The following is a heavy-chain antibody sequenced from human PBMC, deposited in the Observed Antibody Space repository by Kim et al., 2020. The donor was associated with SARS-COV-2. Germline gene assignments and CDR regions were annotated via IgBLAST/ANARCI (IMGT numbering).Heavy chain of an antibody. J-gene: IGHJ6*02. CDR1: GGSVSSGSYY. CDR2: IYYSGST. Sequence: SETLSLTCTVSGGSVSSGSYYWSWIRQPPGKGLEWIGYIYYSGSTNYNPSLKSRVTISVDTSKNQFSLKLSSVTAADMAVYYCARDFGAAGLHYYYYGMAVWGQETTLTVSS. V-gene: IGHV4-61*01. CDR3: ARDFGAAGLHYYYYGMAV. D-gene: IGHD6-13*01.